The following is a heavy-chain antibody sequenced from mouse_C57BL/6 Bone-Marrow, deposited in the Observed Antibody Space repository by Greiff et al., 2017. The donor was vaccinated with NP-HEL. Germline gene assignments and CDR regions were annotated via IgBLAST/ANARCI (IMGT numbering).Heavy chain of an antibody. V-gene: IGHV1-55*01. CDR3: ARPSTFYTGSSYV. CDR2: IYPGSGGT. D-gene: IGHD1-1*01. Sequence: QVQLQQPGAELVKPGASVKMSCKASGYTFTSYWITWVKQRPGQGLEWIGDIYPGSGGTNYNEKFKSKATLTVDTSSSTAYMQLSSLTSEDSAVYYCARPSTFYTGSSYVWGQGTLVTVSA. J-gene: IGHJ3*01. CDR1: GYTFTSYW.